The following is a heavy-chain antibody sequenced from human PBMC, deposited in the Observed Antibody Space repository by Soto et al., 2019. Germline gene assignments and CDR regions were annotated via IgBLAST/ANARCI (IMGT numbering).Heavy chain of an antibody. CDR2: IRSKRYGGTP. CDR3: PRDSHDDYGLDF. CDR1: GFTFGYYG. D-gene: IGHD4-17*01. V-gene: IGHV3-49*04. J-gene: IGHJ4*02. Sequence: EVQLVESGGGLVQPGRSLRLSCTASGFTFGYYGVNWVRQAPGKGLEWVGFIRSKRYGGTPDYAASVKGRFTISRDDSKNVAYLQMNSLHTEDTAMYYCPRDSHDDYGLDFWGQGALVTVSS.